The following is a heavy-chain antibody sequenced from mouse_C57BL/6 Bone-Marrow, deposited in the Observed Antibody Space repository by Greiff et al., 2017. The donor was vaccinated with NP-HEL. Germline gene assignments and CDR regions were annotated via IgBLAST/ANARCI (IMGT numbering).Heavy chain of an antibody. J-gene: IGHJ3*01. V-gene: IGHV1-81*01. CDR2: IYPRSGNT. CDR1: GYTFTSYG. CDR3: ARWGFSGFAY. Sequence: VKLMESGAELARPGASVKLSCKASGYTFTSYGISWVKQRTGQGLEWIGEIYPRSGNTYYNEKFKGKATLTADKSSSTAYMELRSLTSEDSAVYFCARWGFSGFAYWGQGTLVTVSA.